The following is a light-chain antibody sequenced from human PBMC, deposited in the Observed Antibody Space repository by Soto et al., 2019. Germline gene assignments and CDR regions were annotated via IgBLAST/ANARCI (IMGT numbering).Light chain of an antibody. CDR2: EVT. CDR3: SSYTNTDYYV. J-gene: IGLJ1*01. Sequence: QSVLTQPASVSGSPGQSITISCTGTSSDVGAYSYLSWYQQHPGKAPKVIIYEVTNRPSGVSSRFSGSKSGNTASLTIYGLQAEDEADYYCSSYTNTDYYVFGTGTKVTVL. V-gene: IGLV2-14*01. CDR1: SSDVGAYSY.